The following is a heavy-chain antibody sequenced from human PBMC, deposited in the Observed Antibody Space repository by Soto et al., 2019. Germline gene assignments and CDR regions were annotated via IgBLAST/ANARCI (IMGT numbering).Heavy chain of an antibody. J-gene: IGHJ4*02. Sequence: WVKVSFRASGGTFSSYAISWVRQAPGQGLEWMGGISPIFGTAKYAQKFQGRVTITADESTSTAYMELSSLRSEDMAVYYCAGGSSGWDYWGQGTLVTVSS. V-gene: IGHV1-69*01. CDR2: ISPIFGTA. CDR1: GGTFSSYA. D-gene: IGHD6-19*01. CDR3: AGGSSGWDY.